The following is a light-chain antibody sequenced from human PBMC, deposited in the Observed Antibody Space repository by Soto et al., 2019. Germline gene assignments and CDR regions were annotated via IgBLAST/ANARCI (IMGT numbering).Light chain of an antibody. CDR3: QQYYSTPWE. CDR2: WAS. Sequence: DIVMTQSPDSLAVSLGERATINCKSSQSVLYSSNNKNYLAWYQQKPGQPPKLLIYWASTRESGVPDRFSGTGSGNDFTLTISSLQAEDVAFYYCQQYYSTPWEFGQGTKVEIK. V-gene: IGKV4-1*01. J-gene: IGKJ1*01. CDR1: QSVLYSSNNKNY.